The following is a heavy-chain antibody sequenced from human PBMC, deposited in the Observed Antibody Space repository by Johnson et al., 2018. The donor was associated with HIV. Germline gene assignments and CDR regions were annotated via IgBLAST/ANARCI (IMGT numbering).Heavy chain of an antibody. CDR3: AKSIDAAADDAFDI. D-gene: IGHD6-13*01. CDR1: GFTFSSYG. Sequence: QVQLVESGGGVVQPGRSLRLSCAASGFTFSSYGMHWVRQAPGKGLEWVAVIWYDGSNKYYADSVKGRFTISRDNSKNTLYLQMNSLRAEDTAVYYCAKSIDAAADDAFDIWGQGTMVTVSS. V-gene: IGHV3-30*18. J-gene: IGHJ3*02. CDR2: IWYDGSNK.